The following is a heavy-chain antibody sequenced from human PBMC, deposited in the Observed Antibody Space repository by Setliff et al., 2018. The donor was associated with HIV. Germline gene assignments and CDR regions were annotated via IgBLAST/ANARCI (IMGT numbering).Heavy chain of an antibody. V-gene: IGHV3-33*06. CDR2: IWYDASKK. CDR1: GGSISSNW. D-gene: IGHD3-3*01. Sequence: LSLTCAVSGGSISSNWWSWVRQSPGKGLEWVALIWYDASKKEYAESVKGRFNILRDDSKKTVDLQMNSLRADDTAVYYCVKDVVKFWSGSGALDFWGPGTLVTVSS. J-gene: IGHJ4*02. CDR3: VKDVVKFWSGSGALDF.